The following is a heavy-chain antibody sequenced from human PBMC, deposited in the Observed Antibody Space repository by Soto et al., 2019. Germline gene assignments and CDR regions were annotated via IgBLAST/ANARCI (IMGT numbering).Heavy chain of an antibody. Sequence: ASVNVSCKASGYTFTDYYMHWVRQSPGQGLEWMGWIHPNSGVTKFPQKFQGRVIMNRETSISTVYMELSRLTSDDTAIYYCARAGLTTLELATTYWGEGKMVNVSA. J-gene: IGHJ4*02. D-gene: IGHD5-12*01. CDR1: GYTFTDYY. CDR3: ARAGLTTLELATTY. CDR2: IHPNSGVT. V-gene: IGHV1-2*02.